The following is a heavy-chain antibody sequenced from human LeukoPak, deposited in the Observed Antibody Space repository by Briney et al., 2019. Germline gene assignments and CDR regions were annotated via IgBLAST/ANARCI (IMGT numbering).Heavy chain of an antibody. D-gene: IGHD6-19*01. CDR2: IYYSGST. J-gene: IGHJ4*02. V-gene: IGHV4-59*08. Sequence: PSETLSLTCAVYGGSFSSYYWSWIRQPPGKGLEWIGYIYYSGSTNYNPSLKSRVTISVDTSKNQFSLKLSSVTAADTAVYYCARHSSGWYVELDYWGQGTLVTVSS. CDR3: ARHSSGWYVELDY. CDR1: GGSFSSYY.